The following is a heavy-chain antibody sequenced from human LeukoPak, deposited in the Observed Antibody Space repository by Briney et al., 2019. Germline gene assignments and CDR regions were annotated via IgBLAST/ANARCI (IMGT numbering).Heavy chain of an antibody. CDR3: ARSFSPTTIDY. J-gene: IGHJ4*02. CDR1: GGSFSGYY. V-gene: IGHV4-31*11. Sequence: SETLSLTCAVYGGSFSGYYWSWIRQHPGKGLEWIGYIYYSGSTYYNPSLKSRVTISVDTSKNQFSLKLSSVTAADTAVYYCARSFSPTTIDYWGQGTLVTVSS. D-gene: IGHD5-12*01. CDR2: IYYSGST.